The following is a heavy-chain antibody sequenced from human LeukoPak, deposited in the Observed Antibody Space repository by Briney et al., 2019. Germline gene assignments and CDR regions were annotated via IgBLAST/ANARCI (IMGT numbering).Heavy chain of an antibody. CDR1: GFTFSSYA. J-gene: IGHJ5*02. Sequence: GGSLRLSCAASGFTFSSYAMSWVRQAPGKGLEWVSAISGSGGSTYYADSVKGRLTISRDNARKSLFLQMSILRVEDTALYYCARLNWDDGEVSGFDQWGQGILVTDSS. V-gene: IGHV3-23*01. CDR2: ISGSGGST. CDR3: ARLNWDDGEVSGFDQ. D-gene: IGHD1-26*01.